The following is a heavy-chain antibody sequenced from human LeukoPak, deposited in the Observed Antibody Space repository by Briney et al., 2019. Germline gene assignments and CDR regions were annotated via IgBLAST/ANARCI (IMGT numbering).Heavy chain of an antibody. V-gene: IGHV4-39*07. D-gene: IGHD3-22*01. J-gene: IGHJ3*02. CDR1: GGSISSSNYY. Sequence: SETLSLTCTVSGGSISSSNYYWGWIRQPPGKGLEWIGSIYYSGSTYYNPSLKSRVTISIDTSKNQFSLKLSSVTAADTAVYFCARGPYSYDSSGAFDIWGQGTMVTVSS. CDR2: IYYSGST. CDR3: ARGPYSYDSSGAFDI.